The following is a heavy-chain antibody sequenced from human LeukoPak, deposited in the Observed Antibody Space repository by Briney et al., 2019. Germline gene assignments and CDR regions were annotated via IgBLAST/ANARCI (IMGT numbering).Heavy chain of an antibody. Sequence: QPGGSLRLSCAASGFTFSSYWMSWVRQAPGKGLEWVASINEDGSDEYYVDSVKGRFTISRDIAKNSLYLQMNSLRAEDTAVYYCARDTYRFDDYWGQGTLVTVSS. J-gene: IGHJ4*02. CDR1: GFTFSSYW. CDR2: INEDGSDE. V-gene: IGHV3-7*01. CDR3: ARDTYRFDDY.